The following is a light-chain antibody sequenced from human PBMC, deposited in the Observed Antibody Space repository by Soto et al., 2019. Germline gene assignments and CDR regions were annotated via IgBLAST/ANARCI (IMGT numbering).Light chain of an antibody. CDR2: KIS. CDR3: LQATQFPLT. V-gene: IGKV2-24*01. J-gene: IGKJ4*01. Sequence: DIVMTQTPLSSPVTLGQPASISCRSSQSLVHSDGNTYFSWLQQSPGQPPRLLVYKISNRFSGVPDGGSVSGAERDFTLKISSVEAEDVGVYYGLQATQFPLTFCGGTKGESK. CDR1: QSLVHSDGNTY.